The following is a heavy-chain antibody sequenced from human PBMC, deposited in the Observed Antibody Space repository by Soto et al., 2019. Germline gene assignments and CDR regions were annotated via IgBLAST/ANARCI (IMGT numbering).Heavy chain of an antibody. Sequence: PSETLSLTCTVSGGSISSGDYYWSWIRQPPGKGLEWIGYIYYSGSTYYNPSLKSRVTISVDTSKNQFSLKLSSVTAADTAVYYCARVKARSRATYYYDSSGYYPPWHNWFDPWGQGTLVTVSS. CDR1: GGSISSGDYY. J-gene: IGHJ5*02. CDR3: ARVKARSRATYYYDSSGYYPPWHNWFDP. D-gene: IGHD3-22*01. V-gene: IGHV4-30-4*01. CDR2: IYYSGST.